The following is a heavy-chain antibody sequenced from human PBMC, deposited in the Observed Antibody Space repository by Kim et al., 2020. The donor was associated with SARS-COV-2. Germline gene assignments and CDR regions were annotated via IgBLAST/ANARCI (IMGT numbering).Heavy chain of an antibody. J-gene: IGHJ6*01. CDR2: ISSSGRTV. V-gene: IGHV3-11*01. Sequence: GGSLRLSCAASGFIVSDYYMSWIRQAPGKGLEWIAYISSSGRTVFYAESVEGRFAISRDDAMNSVFLEMNSLRAEDTARYYCVRDGGVTVEYDYYGMDV. D-gene: IGHD3-10*01. CDR3: VRDGGVTVEYDYYGMDV. CDR1: GFIVSDYY.